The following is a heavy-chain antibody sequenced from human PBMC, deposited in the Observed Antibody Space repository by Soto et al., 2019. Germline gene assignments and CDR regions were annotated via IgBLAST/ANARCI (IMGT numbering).Heavy chain of an antibody. D-gene: IGHD1-26*01. V-gene: IGHV1-69*01. CDR2: TIPIFSTT. Sequence: QVQLVQSGAEVRKPGSSLTVSCKAFGGTFISYAFSWVRQAPGQGLEWMGGTIPIFSTTPYAQNFTGRVTSAADGFPRTDYMELSSWSCEDTDVNYCAGVVWRGYSEYYYGIGVGGIGTTLPVPS. CDR3: AGVVWRGYSEYYYGIGV. J-gene: IGHJ6*04. CDR1: GGTFISYA.